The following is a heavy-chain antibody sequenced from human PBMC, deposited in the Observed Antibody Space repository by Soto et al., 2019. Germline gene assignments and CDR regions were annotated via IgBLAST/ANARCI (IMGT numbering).Heavy chain of an antibody. V-gene: IGHV4-34*01. CDR1: GGSFSGYY. CDR3: AGLGYCSGGSCPQDYYYMDV. Sequence: SETLSLTCAVYGGSFSGYYWSWIRQPPGKGLEWIGEINHSGSTNYNPSLKSRVTISVDTSKNQFSLKLSSVTAADTAVYYCAGLGYCSGGSCPQDYYYMDVWGKGTTVTVSS. CDR2: INHSGST. J-gene: IGHJ6*03. D-gene: IGHD2-15*01.